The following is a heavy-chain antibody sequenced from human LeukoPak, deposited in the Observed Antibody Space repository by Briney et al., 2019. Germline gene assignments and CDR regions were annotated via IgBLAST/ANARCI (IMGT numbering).Heavy chain of an antibody. CDR1: SGSFRTYY. CDR2: IFYNEGT. Sequence: SETLSLTCTVSSGSFRTYYWSWIRQPPGKGLEWIGYIFYNEGTYYNPSLKSRVTISVDTSKNQFSLKLSSVTAADTAVYYCARHRADYYDSSGYPRTWGQGTLVTVSS. V-gene: IGHV4-59*08. CDR3: ARHRADYYDSSGYPRT. D-gene: IGHD3-22*01. J-gene: IGHJ5*02.